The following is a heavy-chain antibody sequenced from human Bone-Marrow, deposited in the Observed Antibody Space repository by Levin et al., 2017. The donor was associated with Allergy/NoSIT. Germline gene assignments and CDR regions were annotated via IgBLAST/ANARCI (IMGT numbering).Heavy chain of an antibody. J-gene: IGHJ4*02. CDR2: ISGRYDNR. Sequence: SLKISCAASGFTFDDYAMHWVRQAPGKGLEWVSGISGRYDNRGYADSVAGRFTISRDNAKNSLYLQMNSLRGEDTALYYCAKGHDISTDFRHRLEKAFDYWGQGTLVTVSS. D-gene: IGHD3-9*01. CDR3: AKGHDISTDFRHRLEKAFDY. V-gene: IGHV3-9*01. CDR1: GFTFDDYA.